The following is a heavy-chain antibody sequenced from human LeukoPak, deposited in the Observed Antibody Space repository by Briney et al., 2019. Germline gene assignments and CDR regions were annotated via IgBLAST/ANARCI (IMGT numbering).Heavy chain of an antibody. D-gene: IGHD3-22*01. CDR1: GFTFSNYS. CDR2: VSSGSITI. V-gene: IGHV3-48*01. Sequence: GGSLRLSCAASGFTFSNYSMNWVRQAPGKGLEWVSYVSSGSITIYYADSVKGRFTISRDNAKNSLYMELNSLRADDTAVYYCSSTRYYYDNSGYHESYDYWGQETLVTVSS. CDR3: SSTRYYYDNSGYHESYDY. J-gene: IGHJ4*02.